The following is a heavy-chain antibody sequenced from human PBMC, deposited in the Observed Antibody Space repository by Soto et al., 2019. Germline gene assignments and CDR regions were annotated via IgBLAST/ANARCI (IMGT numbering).Heavy chain of an antibody. CDR2: IIPIFGTA. CDR1: GGTFSSYA. V-gene: IGHV1-69*06. D-gene: IGHD3-10*01. CDR3: ARAPGSSGSYYYYYGMDV. J-gene: IGHJ6*02. Sequence: QVQLVQSGAEVKKPGSSVKVSCKASGGTFSSYAISWVRQAPGQGLEWMGGIIPIFGTANYAQKFQGRVTITSDKCASTAYMERSSLRSEDTAVYYCARAPGSSGSYYYYYGMDVWGQGTTVTVSS.